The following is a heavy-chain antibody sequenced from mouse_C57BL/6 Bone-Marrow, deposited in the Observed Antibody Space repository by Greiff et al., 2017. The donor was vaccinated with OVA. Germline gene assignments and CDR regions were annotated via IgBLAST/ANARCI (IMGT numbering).Heavy chain of an antibody. CDR3: ARIARDYYGSSHWYFDV. D-gene: IGHD1-1*01. V-gene: IGHV8-8*01. CDR2: IWWDDDK. J-gene: IGHJ1*03. CDR1: GFSLSTFGMG. Sequence: QVQLKESGPGILQPSQTLSLTCSFSGFSLSTFGMGVGWIRQPSGKGLEWLAHIWWDDDKYYNPALKSRLTISKDTSKNQVFLKIANVDTADTATYYCARIARDYYGSSHWYFDVWGTGTTVTVSS.